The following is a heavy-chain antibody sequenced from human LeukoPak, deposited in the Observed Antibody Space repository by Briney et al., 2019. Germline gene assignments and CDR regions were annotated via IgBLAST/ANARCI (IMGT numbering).Heavy chain of an antibody. CDR2: ISFDATKA. J-gene: IGHJ4*02. Sequence: GRSLRLSCAASGFTFSRYALHWVRQAPGKGLEWVAVISFDATKAYYADAVKGRFSISRDNSNSTFFLQMNSLRENDTAVYHCARGRGATKKYWGQGTLVTVSS. CDR3: ARGRGATKKY. V-gene: IGHV3-30*04. CDR1: GFTFSRYA. D-gene: IGHD1-26*01.